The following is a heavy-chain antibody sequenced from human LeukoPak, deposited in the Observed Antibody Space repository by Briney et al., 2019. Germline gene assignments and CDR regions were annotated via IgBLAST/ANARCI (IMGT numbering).Heavy chain of an antibody. Sequence: SETLSLTCAVYGGSFSGYYWSWVRQPPGKGLEWIGEINHRGSTNYNPSLKSRVTISVDMSKNHFSLRLRSVTAADTAMYYCARGTLYRGWSYYLDFWGQGSQVTVSS. CDR1: GGSFSGYY. CDR3: ARGTLYRGWSYYLDF. J-gene: IGHJ4*02. CDR2: INHRGST. D-gene: IGHD6-19*01. V-gene: IGHV4-34*01.